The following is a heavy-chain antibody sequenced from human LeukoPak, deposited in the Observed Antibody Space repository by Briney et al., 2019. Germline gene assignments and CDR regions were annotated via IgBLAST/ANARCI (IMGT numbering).Heavy chain of an antibody. CDR1: GGSISSSSYY. Sequence: SETLSLTCTVSGGSISSSSYYWGWIRQPPGKGLEWIGSIYHSGSTYYNPSLKSRVTISVDTSKNQFSLKLSSVTAADTAVYYCASPSGDYWGQGTLVTVSS. V-gene: IGHV4-39*01. CDR2: IYHSGST. CDR3: ASPSGDY. J-gene: IGHJ4*02.